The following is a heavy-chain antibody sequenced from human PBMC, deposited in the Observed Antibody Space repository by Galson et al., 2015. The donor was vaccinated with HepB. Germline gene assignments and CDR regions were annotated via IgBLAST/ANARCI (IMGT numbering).Heavy chain of an antibody. CDR3: ARDAPPSYYYDSSGYSRWVSWFDP. Sequence: SLRLSCAASGFTFDDYGMSWVRQAPGKGLEWVSGINWNGGSTGYADSVKGRFTISRDNAKNSLYLQMNSLRAEDTALYHCARDAPPSYYYDSSGYSRWVSWFDPWGQGTLVTVSS. V-gene: IGHV3-20*01. J-gene: IGHJ5*02. D-gene: IGHD3-22*01. CDR2: INWNGGST. CDR1: GFTFDDYG.